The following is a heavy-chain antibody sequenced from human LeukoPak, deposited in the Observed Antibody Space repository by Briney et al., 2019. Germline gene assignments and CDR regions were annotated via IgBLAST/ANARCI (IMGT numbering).Heavy chain of an antibody. V-gene: IGHV1-2*02. CDR3: ARDGGYCSSTSCYGWFDP. J-gene: IGHJ5*02. CDR2: INPNSGGT. Sequence: VASVKVSCKASGYTFTGYYMHWVRQAPGQGLEWMGWINPNSGGTNYAQKFQGRVTMTRDTSISTAYMELSRLRSDDTAVYYCARDGGYCSSTSCYGWFDPWGQGTLVTVSS. CDR1: GYTFTGYY. D-gene: IGHD2-2*01.